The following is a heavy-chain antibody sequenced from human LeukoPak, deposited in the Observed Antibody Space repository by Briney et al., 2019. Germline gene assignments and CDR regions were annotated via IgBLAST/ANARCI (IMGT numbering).Heavy chain of an antibody. CDR3: ARERTSGWDAFDF. V-gene: IGHV3-74*01. D-gene: IGHD6-19*01. CDR1: GFTFSSFW. J-gene: IGHJ4*02. CDR2: INSVGSST. Sequence: GGSLRLSCAASGFTFSSFWMHWVRQAPGRGLVWVSRINSVGSSTSYADSVKGRFTISRDNAKNTLYLQMNSLRAEDTAVYYCARERTSGWDAFDFWGQGTLVTVSS.